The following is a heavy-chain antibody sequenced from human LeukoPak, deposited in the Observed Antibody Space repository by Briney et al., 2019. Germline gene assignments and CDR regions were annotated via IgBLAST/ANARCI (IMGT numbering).Heavy chain of an antibody. J-gene: IGHJ4*02. CDR1: RYTLTGYY. Sequence: ASVKVSCKASRYTLTGYYMHWVRQAPGQGLEWMGWINPNSGGTNYAQKFQGRVTMTTDASTNTAYMELRSLRSDDTAIFYCARGDAVVSAAHLDHWGQGTLVTVSS. CDR2: INPNSGGT. CDR3: ARGDAVVSAAHLDH. D-gene: IGHD3-22*01. V-gene: IGHV1-2*02.